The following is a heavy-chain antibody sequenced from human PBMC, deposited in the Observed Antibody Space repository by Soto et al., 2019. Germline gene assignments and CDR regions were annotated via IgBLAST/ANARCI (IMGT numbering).Heavy chain of an antibody. J-gene: IGHJ4*02. V-gene: IGHV3-7*01. D-gene: IGHD3-3*01. CDR3: VRYYDFWTGYSLFDY. CDR1: GFTFSNYW. Sequence: EEQVVESGGDLVQPGGSLRLSCATSGFTFSNYWMTCVRLPPGKWLEWVANITHDGSEKYYADSVRGRFTISRDNAKNSLYLQMNSLRAEDTAVYFCVRYYDFWTGYSLFDYWGRGTVVTVSS. CDR2: ITHDGSEK.